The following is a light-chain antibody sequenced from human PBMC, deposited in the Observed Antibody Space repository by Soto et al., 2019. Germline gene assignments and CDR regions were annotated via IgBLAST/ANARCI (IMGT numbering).Light chain of an antibody. Sequence: QSVLTQPASVSGSPGQSITLSCTGTISDVVAYNYVSWYQQHPGKAPKLMIYDVYNRPSGIPNRFSGSKSGNTASLTIFGLQPEDYADYDCSSFSSSSTYVFGTGTKVTVL. V-gene: IGLV2-14*01. CDR3: SSFSSSSTYV. CDR2: DVY. J-gene: IGLJ1*01. CDR1: ISDVVAYNY.